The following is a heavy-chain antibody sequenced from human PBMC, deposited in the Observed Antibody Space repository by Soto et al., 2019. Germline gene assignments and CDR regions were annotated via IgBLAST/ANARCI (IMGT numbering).Heavy chain of an antibody. CDR2: IIPIFGTA. Sequence: SVKVSCKASGGTFSSYAISWARQAPGQGLEWMGGIIPIFGTANYAQKFQGRVTITADKSTSTAYMELSSLRSEDTAVYYCVRSTSAMEFDPWGQGTLVTVSS. CDR3: VRSTSAMEFDP. CDR1: GGTFSSYA. J-gene: IGHJ5*02. V-gene: IGHV1-69*06. D-gene: IGHD2-2*01.